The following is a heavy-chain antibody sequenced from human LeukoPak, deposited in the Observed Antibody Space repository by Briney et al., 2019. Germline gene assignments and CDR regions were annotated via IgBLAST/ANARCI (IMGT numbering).Heavy chain of an antibody. D-gene: IGHD1-20*01. V-gene: IGHV3-21*01. CDR3: ARDDNWNDKPFDF. Sequence: PGGSLRLSCAASGFNLRAYNMNWVRQAPGKGLEWVSSISTSSSYIYYADSVEGRFTISRDNAENSLYLQMHSLRVEDTALYYCARDDNWNDKPFDFWGQGTLVTVSS. CDR1: GFNLRAYN. J-gene: IGHJ4*02. CDR2: ISTSSSYI.